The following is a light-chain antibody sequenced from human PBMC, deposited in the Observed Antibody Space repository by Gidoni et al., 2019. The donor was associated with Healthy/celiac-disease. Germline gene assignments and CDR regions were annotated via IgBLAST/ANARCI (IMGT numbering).Light chain of an antibody. CDR1: QSVLYSSNNKNY. Sequence: DIVMTQSPDSLAVSLGERATINCKSSQSVLYSSNNKNYLAWYLQKPGQPPKLLIYWASTRESGVPDRFSGSGSGTDFTLTISSLQAEDVAVYYCQQYYSTPQTFGQGTKVEIK. CDR2: WAS. V-gene: IGKV4-1*01. CDR3: QQYYSTPQT. J-gene: IGKJ1*01.